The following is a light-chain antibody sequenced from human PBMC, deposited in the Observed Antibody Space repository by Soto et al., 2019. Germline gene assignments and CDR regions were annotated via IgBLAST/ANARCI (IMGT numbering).Light chain of an antibody. V-gene: IGKV3-20*01. CDR2: GAS. CDR3: QQYGSSVFT. Sequence: ETVLTQSPGTLSLSPGETATLSCRASQTVTTNYLAWYQQKPDQAPRLLIYGASSRATGIPDRFSGSGSGTDFTLTISRLEPKDFAVYYCQQYGSSVFTFGQGTKLEIK. CDR1: QTVTTNY. J-gene: IGKJ2*01.